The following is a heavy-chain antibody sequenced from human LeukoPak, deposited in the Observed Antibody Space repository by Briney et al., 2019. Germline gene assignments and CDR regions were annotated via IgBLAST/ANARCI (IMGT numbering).Heavy chain of an antibody. Sequence: SETLSLTCTVSGASFSSSYWSWIRQPAGKGLEYIGRIYSSESTNYNPSLKSRVTISVDTSKNQFSLNLSSVTAADTAVYYCAREDYYDSSGYYLDYWGQGTLVTVSS. J-gene: IGHJ4*02. CDR2: IYSSEST. D-gene: IGHD3-22*01. V-gene: IGHV4-4*07. CDR3: AREDYYDSSGYYLDY. CDR1: GASFSSSY.